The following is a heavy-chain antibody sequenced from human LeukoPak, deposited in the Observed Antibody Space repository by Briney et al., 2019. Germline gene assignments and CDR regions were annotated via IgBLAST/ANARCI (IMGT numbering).Heavy chain of an antibody. V-gene: IGHV1-3*01. CDR3: ARDLDIVVVPTSNYAFDP. D-gene: IGHD2-2*01. Sequence: ASVKVSCTASGYTFTSYAMHWVRQAPGQRLEWMGWINAGNGNTKYSQKFQGRVTITRDTSASTAYMELGSLRSEDTAVYYCARDLDIVVVPTSNYAFDPWGQGTLVTVSS. CDR2: INAGNGNT. J-gene: IGHJ5*02. CDR1: GYTFTSYA.